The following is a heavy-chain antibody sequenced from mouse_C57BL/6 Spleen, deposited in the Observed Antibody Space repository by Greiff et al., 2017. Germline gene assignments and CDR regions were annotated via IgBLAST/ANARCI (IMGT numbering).Heavy chain of an antibody. CDR2: ISSGGDYI. CDR3: TRDRYYGSSFAMDY. J-gene: IGHJ4*01. V-gene: IGHV5-9-1*02. CDR1: GFTFSSYA. Sequence: EVQVVESGEGLVKPGGSLKLSCAASGFTFSSYAMSWVRQTPEKRLEWVAYISSGGDYIYYADTVKGRFTISRDNARNTLYLQMSSLKSEDTAMYYCTRDRYYGSSFAMDYWGQGTSVTVSS. D-gene: IGHD1-1*01.